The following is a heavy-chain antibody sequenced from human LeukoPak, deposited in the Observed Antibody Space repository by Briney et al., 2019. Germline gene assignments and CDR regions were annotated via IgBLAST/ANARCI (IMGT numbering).Heavy chain of an antibody. J-gene: IGHJ4*02. CDR3: ARDMWGTFDY. Sequence: GGSLRLSCAASGFTFSSFWMHWGRQAPGKGLVWVSRISPDGGDTTYADSVKGRFTISRDNAKNTLYLQMSSLRAEDTAVYYCARDMWGTFDYWGQGALVTVSS. CDR2: ISPDGGDT. CDR1: GFTFSSFW. D-gene: IGHD7-27*01. V-gene: IGHV3-74*01.